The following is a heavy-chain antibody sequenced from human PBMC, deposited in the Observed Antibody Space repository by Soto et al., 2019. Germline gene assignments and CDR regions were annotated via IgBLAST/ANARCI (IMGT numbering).Heavy chain of an antibody. CDR1: GYTFTGYY. CDR3: VKDRDSNSWPSRDV. Sequence: GASVKVSCKASGYTFTGYYMHWVRQAPGQGLEWMGWINPNSGGTNYAQKFQGWVTMTRDTSISTAYMELSRLRSDDTAVYYCVKDRDSNSWPSRDVWGPGTTVTVS. J-gene: IGHJ6*02. V-gene: IGHV1-2*04. D-gene: IGHD3-22*01. CDR2: INPNSGGT.